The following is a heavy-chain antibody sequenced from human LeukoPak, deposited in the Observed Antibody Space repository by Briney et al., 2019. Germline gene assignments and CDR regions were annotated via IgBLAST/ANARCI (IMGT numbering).Heavy chain of an antibody. J-gene: IGHJ4*02. CDR3: AKVKGWYGEGYFDY. CDR2: IKEDGSEK. D-gene: IGHD3-10*01. V-gene: IGHV3-7*03. CDR1: GFTFSRYW. Sequence: GGSLRLSCSASGFTFSRYWMTWVRQAPGQGLEWVANIKEDGSEKQYVDSVKGRFTISRDIAKNTLFLQMTSLRAEDTAVYYCAKVKGWYGEGYFDYWGQGTLVTVSS.